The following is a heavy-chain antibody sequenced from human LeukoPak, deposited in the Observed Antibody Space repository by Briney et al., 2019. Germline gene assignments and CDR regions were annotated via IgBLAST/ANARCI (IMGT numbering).Heavy chain of an antibody. CDR1: IHLYKSYD. V-gene: IGHV3-23*01. J-gene: IGHJ4*02. CDR2: NSLGGGHST. Sequence: GGSLTLPCTPCIHLYKSYDMRGPPRARGKGLKWVTSNSLGGGHSTCNAGSVKGRFTHSKYHSKNAVDLQMDSLRDEDTAVYYCAKDGGRWQQLGSWFDCWGQGNLVSVSS. CDR3: AKDGGRWQQLGSWFDC. D-gene: IGHD5-24*01.